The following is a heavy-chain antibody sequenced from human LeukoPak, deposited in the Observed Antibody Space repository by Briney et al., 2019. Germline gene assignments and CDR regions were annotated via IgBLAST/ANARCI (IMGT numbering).Heavy chain of an antibody. D-gene: IGHD2-2*01. Sequence: PGGSLRLSCAGSGFTFSSYEMHWVRQAPGKGLEWVSYISYSGTSIYYASSVKGRFTLSRDTAKNSLYLQMNSLRAEGTAVYYCARGPSCTKCFIPRWMDVWGKGTTVTVSS. J-gene: IGHJ6*04. CDR1: GFTFSSYE. CDR3: ARGPSCTKCFIPRWMDV. CDR2: ISYSGTSI. V-gene: IGHV3-48*03.